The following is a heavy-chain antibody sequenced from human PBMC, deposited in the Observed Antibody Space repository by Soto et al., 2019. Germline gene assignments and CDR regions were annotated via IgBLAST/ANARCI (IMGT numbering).Heavy chain of an antibody. CDR1: GGSISSSSYY. CDR3: ARGKGPRRYFDY. CDR2: IYYSGST. V-gene: IGHV4-39*01. J-gene: IGHJ4*02. Sequence: SETLSLTCTVSGGSISSSSYYWGWIRQPPGKGLEWIGSIYYSGSTYYNPSLKSRVTISVDTSKNQFSLKLSSVTAADTAVYYCARGKGPRRYFDYWGQGTLVTVSS.